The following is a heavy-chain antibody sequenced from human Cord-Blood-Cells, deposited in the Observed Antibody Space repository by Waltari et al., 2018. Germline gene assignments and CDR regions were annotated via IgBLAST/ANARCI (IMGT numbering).Heavy chain of an antibody. V-gene: IGHV4-38-2*01. J-gene: IGHJ2*01. D-gene: IGHD3-16*01. CDR2: IYHSGRT. CDR1: GYSISSGYY. CDR3: ARSGDYGDYDL. Sequence: QVQLQESGPGLVKPSETLSLTCAVSGYSISSGYYWGWIRQPPGKGLEWIGSIYHSGRTYYNPSLKGRVTISVDTSKNQFSLKLSSVTAADTAVYYCARSGDYGDYDLWGRGTLVTVSS.